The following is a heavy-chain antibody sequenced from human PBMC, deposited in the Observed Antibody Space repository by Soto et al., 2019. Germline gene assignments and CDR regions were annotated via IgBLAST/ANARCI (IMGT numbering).Heavy chain of an antibody. V-gene: IGHV3-66*01. Sequence: EVQLVESGGGLVQPEGSLRLSCAASGFTISSYYMSWVRQAPGKGLEWVSVIYSGGSDTTYYAGSVKGRFTISRDISKNTVYLQMNSLRAEDTAVYYCARDGSSRPTEYWGQGTLVTVSS. CDR1: GFTISSYY. CDR3: ARDGSSRPTEY. D-gene: IGHD3-10*01. J-gene: IGHJ4*02. CDR2: IYSGGSDTT.